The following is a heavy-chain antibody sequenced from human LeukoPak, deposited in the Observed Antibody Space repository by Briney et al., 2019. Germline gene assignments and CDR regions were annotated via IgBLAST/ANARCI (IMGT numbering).Heavy chain of an antibody. D-gene: IGHD4-11*01. CDR1: GFTFSSYG. CDR3: AKTPTVNYYYGMDV. CDR2: ISYDGSNK. Sequence: PGGSLRLSCAASGFTFSSYGMHWVRQAPGKGLEWVAVISYDGSNKYYADSVKGRFTISRDNSKNTLYLQMNSLRAEDTAVYYCAKTPTVNYYYGMDVWGQGTTVTVS. V-gene: IGHV3-30*18. J-gene: IGHJ6*02.